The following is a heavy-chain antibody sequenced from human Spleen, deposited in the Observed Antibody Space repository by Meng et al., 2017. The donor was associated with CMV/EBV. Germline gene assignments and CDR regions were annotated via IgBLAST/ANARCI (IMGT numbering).Heavy chain of an antibody. CDR1: GFTVSSNY. CDR3: ARDLAVDPFDY. V-gene: IGHV3-21*01. D-gene: IGHD6-19*01. CDR2: ISTSSAYI. J-gene: IGHJ4*02. Sequence: GESLKISCAASGFTVSSNYMSWVRQAPGKGLEWVSSISTSSAYIFYTDSVKGRFTISRGNAKNSLYLQMNSLRAEDTAVYYCARDLAVDPFDYWGQGTLVTVSS.